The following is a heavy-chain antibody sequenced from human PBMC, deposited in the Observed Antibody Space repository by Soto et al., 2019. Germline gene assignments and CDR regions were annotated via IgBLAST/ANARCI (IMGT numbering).Heavy chain of an antibody. Sequence: QVQLVQSGAEVKKPGSSVKVSCKASGGTFSSYAISWVRQSPGQWLEWMGGIIPIFGTANYAQKFQGRVTITADESTSTAYMELSSLRSEDTALYYCARYDYSRVGMDVWGQGTTVTVSS. V-gene: IGHV1-69*01. CDR1: GGTFSSYA. J-gene: IGHJ6*02. CDR3: ARYDYSRVGMDV. CDR2: IIPIFGTA. D-gene: IGHD5-12*01.